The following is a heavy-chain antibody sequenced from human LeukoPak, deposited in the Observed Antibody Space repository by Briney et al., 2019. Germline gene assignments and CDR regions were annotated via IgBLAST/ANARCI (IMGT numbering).Heavy chain of an antibody. J-gene: IGHJ4*02. CDR3: ASLKGFFHYFDY. V-gene: IGHV3-53*01. CDR2: LYNAGST. Sequence: PGGSLRLSCVASGFIVSNNYMSWVRQAPGKGLEWVSVLYNAGSTYYADSVKGRFTISRDNSKNTLYLQMYSLRAEDTAVYYCASLKGFFHYFDYWGQGILVTVYS. D-gene: IGHD3-10*01. CDR1: GFIVSNNY.